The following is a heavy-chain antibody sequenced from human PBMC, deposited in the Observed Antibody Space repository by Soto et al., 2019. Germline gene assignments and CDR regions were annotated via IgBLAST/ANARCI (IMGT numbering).Heavy chain of an antibody. Sequence: QVQLVESGGGVVQPGRSLRLSRAASGFTFSSYGMHWVRQAPGKGLEWVAVIWYDGSNKYYADSVKGRFTISRDNSKNTLYLQMNSLRAEDTAVYYCARDNYDRGDAFDIWGQGTMVTVSS. D-gene: IGHD4-4*01. CDR1: GFTFSSYG. CDR2: IWYDGSNK. CDR3: ARDNYDRGDAFDI. J-gene: IGHJ3*02. V-gene: IGHV3-33*01.